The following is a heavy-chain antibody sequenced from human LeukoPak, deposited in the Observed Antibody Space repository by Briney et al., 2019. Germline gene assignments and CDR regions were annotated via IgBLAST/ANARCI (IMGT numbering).Heavy chain of an antibody. CDR2: INLSGGSK. V-gene: IGHV1-46*03. D-gene: IGHD3-22*01. CDR3: AREGSDSSGYYRFVP. J-gene: IGHJ5*02. CDR1: GYTFTSYD. Sequence: ASVKVSFKSSGYTFTSYDLHLVRQPPGQGIEWVGIINLSGGSKSYAQKFQGRVTMTRDTSTRTVNMELRSLRSEDTAVYYCAREGSDSSGYYRFVPWGQGTLVTVSS.